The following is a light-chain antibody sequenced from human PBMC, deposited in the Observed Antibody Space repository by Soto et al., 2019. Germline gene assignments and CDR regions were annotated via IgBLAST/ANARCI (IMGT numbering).Light chain of an antibody. CDR1: QSVSSN. CDR3: QQYNNWPRT. V-gene: IGKV3-15*01. J-gene: IGKJ1*01. Sequence: EIVLTQSPATLSFARGKTAALSCRASQSVSSNLAWYQQKPGQAPRLLIYGASTRATGIPARFSGSGSGTEFTLTISSLQSEDFAVYYCQQYNNWPRTFGQGTKVDIK. CDR2: GAS.